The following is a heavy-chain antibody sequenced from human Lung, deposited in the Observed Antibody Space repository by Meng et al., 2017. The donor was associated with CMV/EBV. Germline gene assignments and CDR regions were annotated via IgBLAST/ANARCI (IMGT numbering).Heavy chain of an antibody. CDR3: ARGKYSNYELDWFDP. CDR1: GYTFTSYG. CDR2: ISAYNGNT. V-gene: IGHV1-18*01. J-gene: IGHJ5*02. Sequence: XVXVSXXASGYTFTSYGITWVRQAPGQGLEWMGWISAYNGNTNYAQKLRGRVTMTTDTSTSTAYMELRSLRSDDTAVYYCARGKYSNYELDWFDPWGQGXLVTVSS. D-gene: IGHD4-11*01.